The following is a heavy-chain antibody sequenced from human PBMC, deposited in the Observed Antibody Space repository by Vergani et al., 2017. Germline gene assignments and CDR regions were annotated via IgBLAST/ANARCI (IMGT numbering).Heavy chain of an antibody. J-gene: IGHJ5*02. CDR2: SWYDGNNK. D-gene: IGHD1-14*01. CDR3: ARDLRLLYNRFDP. Sequence: QVPLVESGGGVVQPGRSLRLSCAASGFTFHQYGLHWVRQAPGQGLECVAVSWYDGNNKQYADSVKGRFTISRDNSKSTMYLQMNSLRDEDTGVYYCARDLRLLYNRFDPWGQGTLVTVSS. V-gene: IGHV3-33*01. CDR1: GFTFHQYG.